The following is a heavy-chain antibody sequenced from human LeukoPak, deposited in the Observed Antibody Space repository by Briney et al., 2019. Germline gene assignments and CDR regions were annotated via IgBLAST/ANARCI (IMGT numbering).Heavy chain of an antibody. D-gene: IGHD2-2*01. J-gene: IGHJ6*02. CDR1: GFTFSSYE. CDR2: IWYDGSNK. V-gene: IGHV3-33*08. Sequence: GGSLRLSCAASGFTFSSYEMNWVRQAPGKGLEWVAVIWYDGSNKYYADSVKGRFTISRDNSKNTLYLQMNSLRAEDTAVYYCARDPQESTYYYGMDVWGQGTTVTVSS. CDR3: ARDPQESTYYYGMDV.